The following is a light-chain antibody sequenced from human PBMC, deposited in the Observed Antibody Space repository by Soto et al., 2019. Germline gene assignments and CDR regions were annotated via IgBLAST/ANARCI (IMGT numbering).Light chain of an antibody. V-gene: IGKV3-15*01. CDR2: GAS. CDR3: HQYNNWPPYS. J-gene: IGKJ2*01. Sequence: EIVMTQSPATLSVFPGERATLSCRASQSVSTNLAWYPQKPCQAPRLLIYGASARASGIPARFSGSGSGTEVTLTISSLQSEDFAVYYCHQYNNWPPYSFGQGTKLEIK. CDR1: QSVSTN.